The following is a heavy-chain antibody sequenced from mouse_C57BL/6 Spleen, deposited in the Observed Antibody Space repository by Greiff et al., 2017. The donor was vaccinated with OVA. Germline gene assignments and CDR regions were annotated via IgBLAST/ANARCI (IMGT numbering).Heavy chain of an antibody. V-gene: IGHV1-26*01. D-gene: IGHD1-1*01. Sequence: EVQLQQSGPELVKPGASVKISCKASGYTFTDYYMNWVKQSHGKSLEWIGDINPNNGGTSYNQKFKGKATLTVDKSSSTAYMELRRLTSEDSAVYYCAREGITTVVEDFDYWGQGTTLTVSS. CDR3: AREGITTVVEDFDY. J-gene: IGHJ2*01. CDR2: INPNNGGT. CDR1: GYTFTDYY.